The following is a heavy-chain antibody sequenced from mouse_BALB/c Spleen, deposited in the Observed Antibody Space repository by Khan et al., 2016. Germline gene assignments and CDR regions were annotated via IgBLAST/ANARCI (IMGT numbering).Heavy chain of an antibody. CDR1: GFTFSNYW. Sequence: EVKLEVSGGGLVQPGGSMKLSCVASGFTFSNYWMNWVRQSPEKGLEWVAEIRLKSNNYATHYAESVKGRFTISRDDSKSSVYLQMNNLRAEDTGMYYCTRLSSYGAMDYWGQGTSVTVAS. CDR2: IRLKSNNYAT. D-gene: IGHD1-1*01. V-gene: IGHV6-6*02. CDR3: TRLSSYGAMDY. J-gene: IGHJ4*01.